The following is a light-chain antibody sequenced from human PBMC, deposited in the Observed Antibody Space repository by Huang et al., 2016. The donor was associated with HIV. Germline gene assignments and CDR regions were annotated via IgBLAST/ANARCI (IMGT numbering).Light chain of an antibody. CDR2: WAS. Sequence: DIVMTQSPDSLAVSLGERATIHCKSSQSVLYSSNNKNYLTWYQQKPGQPPKVVIYWASTRESGVHDRFSGSGSGTDFTLTISSLQAEDVAVYYCQQYYNTPCTFGPGTKVDIK. V-gene: IGKV4-1*01. J-gene: IGKJ3*01. CDR3: QQYYNTPCT. CDR1: QSVLYSSNNKNY.